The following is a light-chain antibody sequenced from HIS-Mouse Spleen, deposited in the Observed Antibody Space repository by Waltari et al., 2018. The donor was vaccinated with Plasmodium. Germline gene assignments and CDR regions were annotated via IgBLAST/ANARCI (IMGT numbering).Light chain of an antibody. J-gene: IGLJ3*02. CDR3: YSSPGSYTWV. CDR2: AVR. CDR1: SSDVGGYNY. V-gene: IGLV2-11*01. Sequence: QSALTQPRSVSGSPGQSVTIPCTGTSSDVGGYNYVSWYQQHPGKAPKLMIYAVRKRPSGVPDRFSCSTSGNTASLTFSLLPAQATADYYSYSSPGSYTWVFGGGTKLTVL.